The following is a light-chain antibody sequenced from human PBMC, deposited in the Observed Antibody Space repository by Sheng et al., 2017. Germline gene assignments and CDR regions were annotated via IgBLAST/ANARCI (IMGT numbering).Light chain of an antibody. V-gene: IGLV4-69*01. CDR3: QTWGTGIVV. J-gene: IGLJ2*01. Sequence: QLVLTQSPSASASLGASVKLTCTLSSGHSSYAIAWHQQQSEKGPRYLMNVNSDGSHKRGDGIPDRFSGSSSGAERCLTISSLQSEDEAEYYCQTWGTGIVVFGGGTKVTVL. CDR1: SGHSSYA. CDR2: VNSDGSH.